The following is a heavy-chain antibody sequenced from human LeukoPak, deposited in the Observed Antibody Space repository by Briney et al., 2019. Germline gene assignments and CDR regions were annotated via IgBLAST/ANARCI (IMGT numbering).Heavy chain of an antibody. J-gene: IGHJ4*02. CDR3: ASSIDGSRHRRFDY. V-gene: IGHV3-30*02. D-gene: IGHD5-24*01. CDR1: GFTFSSYG. CDR2: IRYDGSNK. Sequence: GGSLRLSCVASGFTFSSYGMHWVRQAPGKGLEWVAFIRYDGSNKYYADSVKGRFTISRDNSKNTLYLQMNSLRAEDTAVYYCASSIDGSRHRRFDYWGQGTLVTVSS.